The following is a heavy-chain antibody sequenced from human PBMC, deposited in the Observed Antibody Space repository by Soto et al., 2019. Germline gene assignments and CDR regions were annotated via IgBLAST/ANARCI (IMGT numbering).Heavy chain of an antibody. J-gene: IGHJ4*02. CDR1: GYTFTSYG. CDR2: ISAYNGNT. V-gene: IGHV1-18*01. CDR3: ARERYSSSSRVRKGGGDY. D-gene: IGHD6-6*01. Sequence: QVQLVQSGAEVKKPGASVKVSCKASGYTFTSYGISWVRQAPGQGLEWMGWISAYNGNTNYAQKLQGGVTMTTDTSTSTAYMELRSLGSDDTAGYYCARERYSSSSRVRKGGGDYWGQGTLVTVSS.